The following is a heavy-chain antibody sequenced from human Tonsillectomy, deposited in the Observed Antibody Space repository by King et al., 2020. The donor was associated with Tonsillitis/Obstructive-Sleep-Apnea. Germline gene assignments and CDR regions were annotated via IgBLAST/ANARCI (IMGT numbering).Heavy chain of an antibody. Sequence: VQLVESGGDLVQPGGSLRLSCAASGFTFSSYAMTWVRQAPGKGLEWVSAISGGGVNTYYADSVKDRFTISRDDSKNTVYLQMNSLRGEDTALYYCAKVQHGSGTYDAFDIWGQGTTVTVSS. V-gene: IGHV3-23*04. CDR3: AKVQHGSGTYDAFDI. J-gene: IGHJ3*02. CDR2: ISGGGVNT. D-gene: IGHD3-10*01. CDR1: GFTFSSYA.